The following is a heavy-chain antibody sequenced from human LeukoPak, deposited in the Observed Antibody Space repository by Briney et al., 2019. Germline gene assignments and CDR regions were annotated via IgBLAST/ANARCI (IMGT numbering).Heavy chain of an antibody. J-gene: IGHJ3*02. D-gene: IGHD1-7*01. V-gene: IGHV1-2*02. Sequence: ASLKVSCKASGYTFTGYNMHWVRQAPGQGLEWMGWINPNSGGTNYAQKFQGRVTMTRDTSISTAYMELSRLRSDDTAVYYWARDHHRTTDAFDMWGEGTMVTVSS. CDR3: ARDHHRTTDAFDM. CDR1: GYTFTGYN. CDR2: INPNSGGT.